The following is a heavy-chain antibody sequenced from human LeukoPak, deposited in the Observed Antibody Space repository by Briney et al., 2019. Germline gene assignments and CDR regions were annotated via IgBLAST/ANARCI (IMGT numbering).Heavy chain of an antibody. CDR1: GFTFSGYT. CDR3: ARGFVIGAYSGLGYFDY. J-gene: IGHJ4*02. CDR2: INNSGRT. V-gene: IGHV4-34*01. D-gene: IGHD3-16*02. Sequence: PGGSVSLFCEASGFTFSGYTMNWVRQAPGRALEGIGEINNSGRTNYNPSLKSRVTISVDTSKNQFSLKLSSVTAADTAVYYCARGFVIGAYSGLGYFDYWGQGTLVTVSS.